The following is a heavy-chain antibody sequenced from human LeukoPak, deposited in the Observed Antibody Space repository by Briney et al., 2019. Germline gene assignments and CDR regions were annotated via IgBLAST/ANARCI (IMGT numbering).Heavy chain of an antibody. CDR2: IHYSGST. Sequence: PSETLSLTCTVSGGSFNSRTYYWGWVRQPPGKGLEWIGSIHYSGSTYYSPSLKSRVTQLVDTSKKQFSLRLSSVTAADTAVYYCARGVSEYYDNSGYCFDSWGQGTLVTVSS. V-gene: IGHV4-39*07. J-gene: IGHJ4*02. CDR1: GGSFNSRTYY. D-gene: IGHD3-22*01. CDR3: ARGVSEYYDNSGYCFDS.